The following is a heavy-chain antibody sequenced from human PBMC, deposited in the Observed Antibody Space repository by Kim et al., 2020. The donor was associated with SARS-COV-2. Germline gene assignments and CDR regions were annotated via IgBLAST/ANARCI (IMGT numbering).Heavy chain of an antibody. J-gene: IGHJ6*03. Sequence: ASVKVSCKASGYTFTSYGISWVRQAPGQGLEWMGWISAYNGNTNYAQKLQGRVTMTTDTSTSTAYMELRSLRSDDTAVYYCARVPLSVPAAIISYYYYMDVWGKGTTVTVSS. CDR3: ARVPLSVPAAIISYYYYMDV. CDR1: GYTFTSYG. D-gene: IGHD2-2*02. CDR2: ISAYNGNT. V-gene: IGHV1-18*01.